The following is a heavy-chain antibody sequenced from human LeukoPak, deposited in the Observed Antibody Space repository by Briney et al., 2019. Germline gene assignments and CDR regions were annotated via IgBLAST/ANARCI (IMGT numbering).Heavy chain of an antibody. J-gene: IGHJ6*02. CDR1: GFTFNNYG. V-gene: IGHV3-33*01. D-gene: IGHD1-1*01. CDR3: AREYNWNDGTGYYYYYGMDV. CDR2: IWYDGSNK. Sequence: GRSLRLSCAASGFTFNNYGMHWVRQAPGKGLEWMALIWYDGSNKYYADSVKGRFTISRDNAKNSLYLQMNSLRAEDTAVYYCAREYNWNDGTGYYYYYGMDVWGQGTTVTVSS.